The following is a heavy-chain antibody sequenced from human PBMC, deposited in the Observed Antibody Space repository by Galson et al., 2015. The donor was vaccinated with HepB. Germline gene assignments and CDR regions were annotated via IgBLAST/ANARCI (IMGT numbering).Heavy chain of an antibody. V-gene: IGHV3-30*03. J-gene: IGHJ4*02. Sequence: SLRLSCAASGFSFSTYDMHWVRQAPGKGLEWVAILSYDGRNTYSADSVKGRSTVSRDNSKSTLYLQLNSLRVEDTAVYYCARSPSPIAYHYDSSGYFYFDYWGQGTLVTVSS. CDR2: LSYDGRNT. CDR1: GFSFSTYD. D-gene: IGHD3-22*01. CDR3: ARSPSPIAYHYDSSGYFYFDY.